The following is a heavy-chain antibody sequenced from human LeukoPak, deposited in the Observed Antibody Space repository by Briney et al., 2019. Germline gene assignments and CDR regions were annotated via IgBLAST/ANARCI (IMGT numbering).Heavy chain of an antibody. J-gene: IGHJ4*02. D-gene: IGHD6-19*01. Sequence: GRSLRLSCAASGFTFSSYGMHWVRQAPGKGLEWVSGISWNSGGIGYADSVKGRFTISRDNAKNSLYLQMNSLRAEDMALYYCAKGSGYSSGWFDYWCQGTLVTVSS. V-gene: IGHV3-9*03. CDR2: ISWNSGGI. CDR1: GFTFSSYG. CDR3: AKGSGYSSGWFDY.